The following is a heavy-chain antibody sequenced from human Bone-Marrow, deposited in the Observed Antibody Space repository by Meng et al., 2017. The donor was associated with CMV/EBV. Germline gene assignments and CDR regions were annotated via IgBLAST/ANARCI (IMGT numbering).Heavy chain of an antibody. D-gene: IGHD6-13*01. Sequence: ASVNVSCKGSGYTLTELSMHWVRQAPGKGLEWMGGFDPEDGETIYAQKFQGRVTMTEDTSTDTAYMELSRLRSEDTAVYYCATDQARVRDRSCTYYYYGMDVWGQGTTVTVSS. V-gene: IGHV1-24*01. CDR3: ATDQARVRDRSCTYYYYGMDV. J-gene: IGHJ6*02. CDR1: GYTLTELS. CDR2: FDPEDGET.